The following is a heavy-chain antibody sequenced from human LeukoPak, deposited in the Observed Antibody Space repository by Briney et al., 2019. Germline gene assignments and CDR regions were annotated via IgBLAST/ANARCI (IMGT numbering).Heavy chain of an antibody. V-gene: IGHV1-8*03. CDR2: MNPNTGHT. Sequence: ASVKVSCKTSGYTFTRYDINWVRQATGQRLEWMGWMNPNTGHTACAPKFQGRVTFTGNTSVCTAYMELDILISEDTAVYFCARGGITGTDAEYYYYYMDVWGKGTTVTVSS. CDR3: ARGGITGTDAEYYYYYMDV. J-gene: IGHJ6*03. CDR1: GYTFTRYD. D-gene: IGHD1-7*01.